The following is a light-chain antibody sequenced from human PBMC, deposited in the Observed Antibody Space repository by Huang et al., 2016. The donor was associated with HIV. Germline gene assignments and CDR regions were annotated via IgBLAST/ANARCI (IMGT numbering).Light chain of an antibody. CDR1: QSVTKY. Sequence: DIQMTQSPSSLSASVGDRVIITCRASQSVTKYLNWYQHMPGKAPKLLIYGASTLQGGVSSRFSGSGSATEFTLSISSLQPEDAATYYCQQSYRLPRTFGQGTSLEI. J-gene: IGKJ2*02. V-gene: IGKV1-39*01. CDR2: GAS. CDR3: QQSYRLPRT.